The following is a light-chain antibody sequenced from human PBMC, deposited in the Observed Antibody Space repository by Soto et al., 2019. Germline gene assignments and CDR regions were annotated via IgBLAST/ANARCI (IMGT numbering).Light chain of an antibody. V-gene: IGLV2-14*03. CDR2: DVN. J-gene: IGLJ2*01. CDR3: TSWTPSINII. CDR1: SSDIGAYNF. Sequence: QSALTQPASVSGSPGQSITISCTGTSSDIGAYNFVSWYQQHPGKAPKLMLYDVNIRPSGVSNRFSGSKSGNTASLTISGLPAEDDDDYYCTSWTPSINIIFGGGTKLTVL.